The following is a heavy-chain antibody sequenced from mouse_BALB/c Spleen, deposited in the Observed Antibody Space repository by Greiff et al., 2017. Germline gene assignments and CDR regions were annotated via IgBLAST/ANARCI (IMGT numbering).Heavy chain of an antibody. CDR2: INPSTGYT. J-gene: IGHJ3*01. D-gene: IGHD1-2*01. CDR1: GYTFTSYW. V-gene: IGHV1-7*01. Sequence: QVQLQQSGAELAKPGASVKMSCKASGYTFTSYWMHWVKQRPGQGLEWIGYINPSTGYTEYNQKFKDKATLTADKSSSTAYMQLSSLTSEDSAVYYCARHYYGYLFAYWGQGTLVTVSA. CDR3: ARHYYGYLFAY.